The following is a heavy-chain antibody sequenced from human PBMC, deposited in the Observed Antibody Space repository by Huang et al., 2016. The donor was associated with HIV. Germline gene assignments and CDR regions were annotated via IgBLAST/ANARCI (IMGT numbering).Heavy chain of an antibody. D-gene: IGHD5-12*01. CDR2: ISVYNGDT. V-gene: IGHV1-18*04. Sequence: QVQLVQSGGEVKKPGASVKVSCKASGYSFMSYDSNWLRQAPGQGLEWMGGISVYNGDTNFAQKFQGRLTMTSDTSTSTVYMELRSLRSDDTAVYYCARRSMRWLQWDYFDYWGQGTLVTVSS. CDR1: GYSFMSYD. CDR3: ARRSMRWLQWDYFDY. J-gene: IGHJ4*02.